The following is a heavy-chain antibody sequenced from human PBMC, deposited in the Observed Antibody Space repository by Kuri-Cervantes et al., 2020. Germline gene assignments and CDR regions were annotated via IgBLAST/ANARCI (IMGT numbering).Heavy chain of an antibody. D-gene: IGHD3-3*02. V-gene: IGHV4-38-2*01. CDR2: IYRSGST. J-gene: IGHJ6*03. CDR3: ARHFRDYYYMDV. CDR1: GYPISSGYY. Sequence: SETLSLTCAISGYPISSGYYWGWIRQPPGKGLEWIGSIYRSGSTYYNPSLKSRVTISVDTSKNQFSLKLSSVTAADTAVYYCARHFRDYYYMDVWGKGTTVTVSS.